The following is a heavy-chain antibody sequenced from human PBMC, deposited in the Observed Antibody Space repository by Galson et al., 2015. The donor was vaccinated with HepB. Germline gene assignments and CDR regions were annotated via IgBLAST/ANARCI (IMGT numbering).Heavy chain of an antibody. J-gene: IGHJ3*02. D-gene: IGHD4-17*01. CDR3: AREKGRRTVTTGAFDI. CDR1: GYTFTSYG. V-gene: IGHV1-69*10. CDR2: IIPILGIA. Sequence: SVKVSCKASGYTFTSYGVSWVRQAPGQGLEWMGWIIPILGIANYAQKFQGRVTITADKSTSTAYMELSSLRSEDTAVYYCAREKGRRTVTTGAFDIWGQGTMVTVSS.